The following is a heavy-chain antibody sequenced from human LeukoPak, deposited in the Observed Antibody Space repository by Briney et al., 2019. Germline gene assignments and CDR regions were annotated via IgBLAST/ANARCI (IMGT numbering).Heavy chain of an antibody. CDR1: GGSISSYY. CDR2: IYYSGST. V-gene: IGHV4-39*07. CDR3: AREVSGSYNDAFDY. D-gene: IGHD1-26*01. J-gene: IGHJ4*02. Sequence: SETLSLTCTVSGGSISSYYWGWIRQPPGKGLEWIGSIYYSGSTYYNPSLKSRVTISVDTSKNQFSLKLSSVTAADTAVYYCAREVSGSYNDAFDYWGQGTLVTVSS.